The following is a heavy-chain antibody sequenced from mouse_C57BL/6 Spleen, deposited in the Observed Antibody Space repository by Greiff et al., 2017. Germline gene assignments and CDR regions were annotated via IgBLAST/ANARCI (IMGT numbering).Heavy chain of an antibody. CDR1: GYSFTGYY. J-gene: IGHJ1*03. D-gene: IGHD1-1*01. CDR3: ARFPTSPYYYGSSYWYFDV. Sequence: VQLQQSGPELVQPGASVKISCKVSGYSFTGYYMNWVKQSPEKSLEWIGVINPSTGGTTYNQKFKAKATLTVDKSTSTAYMQLKSLTSEDSAVYYCARFPTSPYYYGSSYWYFDVWGTGTTVTVSS. V-gene: IGHV1-42*01. CDR2: INPSTGGT.